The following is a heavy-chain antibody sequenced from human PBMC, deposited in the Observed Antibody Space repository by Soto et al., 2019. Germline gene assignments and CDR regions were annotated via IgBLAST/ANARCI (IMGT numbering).Heavy chain of an antibody. Sequence: SETLSLTCTVSGGSISSYYWSWIRQPPGKGLEWIGYIYYSGSTNYNPSLKSRVTISVDTSKNQFSLKLSSVTAADTAVYYCARHGVVVVAAPYYFDYWGQGTLVTVSS. V-gene: IGHV4-59*08. CDR2: IYYSGST. CDR1: GGSISSYY. J-gene: IGHJ4*02. CDR3: ARHGVVVVAAPYYFDY. D-gene: IGHD2-15*01.